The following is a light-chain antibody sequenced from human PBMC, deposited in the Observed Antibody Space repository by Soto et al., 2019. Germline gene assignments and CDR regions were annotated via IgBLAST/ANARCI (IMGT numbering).Light chain of an antibody. Sequence: QSALTQPPSASGSPGQSVTISCTGTSSDVGGYNYVSWYQQHPGKAPKLMIYDVSERPAGVPDRFSGSKSGNTASLTISGLQAEDEADYSCCSFAGSYTYVFGGGTKLTVL. CDR3: CSFAGSYTYV. V-gene: IGLV2-11*01. CDR1: SSDVGGYNY. CDR2: DVS. J-gene: IGLJ2*01.